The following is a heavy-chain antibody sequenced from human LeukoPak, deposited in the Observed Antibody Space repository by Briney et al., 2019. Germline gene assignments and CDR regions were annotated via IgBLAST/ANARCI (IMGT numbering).Heavy chain of an antibody. Sequence: GRSLRLSCAASGFTFSNYAMHWVRQAPGKGLEWVAVISYDGSNKYYADSVRGRFTISRDNSKNTLYLQMDSLRTEDTAVYSCAKGREMSTTPYDYWGQGTLVTVSS. D-gene: IGHD5-24*01. CDR2: ISYDGSNK. V-gene: IGHV3-30*18. CDR1: GFTFSNYA. J-gene: IGHJ4*02. CDR3: AKGREMSTTPYDY.